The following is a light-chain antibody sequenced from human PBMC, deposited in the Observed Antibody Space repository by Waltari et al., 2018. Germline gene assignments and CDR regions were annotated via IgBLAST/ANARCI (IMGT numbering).Light chain of an antibody. CDR1: SSNIGPYG. V-gene: IGLV1-44*01. CDR3: AAWDDSLNAWV. J-gene: IGLJ3*02. CDR2: TDT. Sequence: QSVLTQPPSTSETPGQRVTISCSGSSSNIGPYGVNWYQQVPGTAPNLLIRTDTQRPSGVPARFSGSKSGTSASLAISGLQSEDEANYFCAAWDDSLNAWVFGGGTKLTVL.